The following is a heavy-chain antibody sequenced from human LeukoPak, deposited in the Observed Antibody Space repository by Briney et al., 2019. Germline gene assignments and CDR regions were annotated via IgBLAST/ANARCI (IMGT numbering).Heavy chain of an antibody. CDR2: INPSGGRT. J-gene: IGHJ6*02. Sequence: GASVKVSCKASRYTFTSYYMHWVRQAPGQGLEWMGIINPSGGRTSYAEKFQDRVTMTRDTSTSIVYMELSSLRSEDTAVYYCARDQTDCSRTNCYNLHYGMDVWGQGTTVTVSS. CDR3: ARDQTDCSRTNCYNLHYGMDV. D-gene: IGHD2-2*02. V-gene: IGHV1-46*01. CDR1: RYTFTSYY.